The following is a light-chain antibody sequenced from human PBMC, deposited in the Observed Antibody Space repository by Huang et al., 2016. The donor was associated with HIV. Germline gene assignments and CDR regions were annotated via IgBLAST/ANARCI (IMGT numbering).Light chain of an antibody. Sequence: EIVLTQSPATLSLSPGERATLSCRASQSVSSYLACYQQKPGQAPRHLIYDEANRATGIPARFSGSGSGTDFTLTISSLEPEDFAVYYCQQRSNWAPITFGGGTKVEIK. CDR1: QSVSSY. J-gene: IGKJ4*01. V-gene: IGKV3-11*01. CDR2: DEA. CDR3: QQRSNWAPIT.